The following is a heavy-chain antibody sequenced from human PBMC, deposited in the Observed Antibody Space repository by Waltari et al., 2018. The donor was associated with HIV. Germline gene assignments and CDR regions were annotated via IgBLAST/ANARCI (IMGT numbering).Heavy chain of an antibody. CDR1: GGSISSYY. V-gene: IGHV4-59*01. Sequence: QVQLQESGPGLVKPSETLSLTCTVSGGSISSYYWSWIRQPPGKGLEWIGYIYYSGSTNYNPPLKSRVTISVDTAKNQFSLKLSSVTAADTAVYYCARLRFGAVAGTGPFDYWGQGTLVTVSS. J-gene: IGHJ4*02. CDR2: IYYSGST. CDR3: ARLRFGAVAGTGPFDY. D-gene: IGHD6-19*01.